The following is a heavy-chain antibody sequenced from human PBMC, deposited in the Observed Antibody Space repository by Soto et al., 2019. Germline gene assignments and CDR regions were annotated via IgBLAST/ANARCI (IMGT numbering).Heavy chain of an antibody. J-gene: IGHJ4*02. D-gene: IGHD3-10*01. Sequence: QVQLQESGPGLVKPSETLSLTCTVSGGSISSYYWSWIRQPPGKGLEWIGFIFYSGGTNYNPSLKSRITMSIDTSKNQFSLKLSSVTAADTAVYYCARGPGSGSYWVDYWGQGTLVTVSS. CDR1: GGSISSYY. CDR2: IFYSGGT. V-gene: IGHV4-59*01. CDR3: ARGPGSGSYWVDY.